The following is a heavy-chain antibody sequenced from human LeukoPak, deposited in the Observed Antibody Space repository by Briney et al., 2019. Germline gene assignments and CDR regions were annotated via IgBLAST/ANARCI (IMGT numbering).Heavy chain of an antibody. V-gene: IGHV4-31*02. Sequence: LRLSCAASGFTFSDYSMNWIRQHPGKGLEWIGYIYYSGGTYYNPPLKSRVTISVDTSKNQFSLKLSSVTAADTAVYYCARWVGSGGNWYFDLWGRGTLVTVSS. J-gene: IGHJ2*01. CDR2: IYYSGGT. D-gene: IGHD3-10*01. CDR1: GFTFSDYS. CDR3: ARWVGSGGNWYFDL.